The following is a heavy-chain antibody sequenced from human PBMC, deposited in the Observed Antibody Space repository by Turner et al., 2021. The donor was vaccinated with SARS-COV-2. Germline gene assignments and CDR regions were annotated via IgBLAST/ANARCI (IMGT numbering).Heavy chain of an antibody. CDR2: FDPEDGET. V-gene: IGHV1-24*01. D-gene: IGHD1-26*01. J-gene: IGHJ4*02. Sequence: QFQLVQSGAEVKKPGASVKVSCKVSGYTLIELSMHWVRQAPGKGFEWMGGFDPEDGETICAQKFQGRVTMTEDTSTDTAYMELSSLRSEDTAVYYWATDYAMVEATLLDYWGQGTLVTVSS. CDR3: ATDYAMVEATLLDY. CDR1: GYTLIELS.